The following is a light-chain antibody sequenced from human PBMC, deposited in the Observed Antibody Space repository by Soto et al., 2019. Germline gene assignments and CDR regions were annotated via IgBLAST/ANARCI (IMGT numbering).Light chain of an antibody. CDR2: AAS. CDR3: QQRNNWPPIT. Sequence: DIQMTQSPSSLSASVGDRVTITCRVSQGISNYLAWYQQKPGKVPKLLIYAASTLQSGVPSRFSGSGSGTDFTLTIDNLEPEDFAIYYCQQRNNWPPITFGQGTRLEIK. CDR1: QGISNY. J-gene: IGKJ5*01. V-gene: IGKV1-27*01.